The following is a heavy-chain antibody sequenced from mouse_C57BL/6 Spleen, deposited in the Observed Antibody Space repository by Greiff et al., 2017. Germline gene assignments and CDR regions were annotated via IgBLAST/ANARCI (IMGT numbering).Heavy chain of an antibody. Sequence: QVQLQQSGAELMKPGASVKLSCKATGYTFTGYWLEWVKQRPGHGLEWIGEILPGSGSTNYNDKFKGKATFTADTSSNTAYMQRSSLTTEDSAIYYCARGLLVDYCDYWGQGTTLTVSS. J-gene: IGHJ2*01. CDR3: ARGLLVDYCDY. CDR2: ILPGSGST. V-gene: IGHV1-9*01. D-gene: IGHD2-3*01. CDR1: GYTFTGYW.